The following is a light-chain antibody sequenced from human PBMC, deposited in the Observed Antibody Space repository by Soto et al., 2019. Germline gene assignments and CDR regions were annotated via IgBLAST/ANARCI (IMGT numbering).Light chain of an antibody. CDR2: DVD. CDR3: CSYAGSYS. J-gene: IGLJ1*01. CDR1: SSDVGGYNY. Sequence: QSALTQPRSVSGSPGQSVTISCTGTSSDVGGYNYVSWYQQHPDKAPKLMIYDVDKRPSGVPDRFSGSKSGNTASLTISGLQVEDEADYYCCSYAGSYSLGTGTKLTVL. V-gene: IGLV2-11*01.